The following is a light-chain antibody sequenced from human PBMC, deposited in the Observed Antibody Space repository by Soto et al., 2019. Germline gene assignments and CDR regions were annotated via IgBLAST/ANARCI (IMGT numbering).Light chain of an antibody. J-gene: IGKJ4*01. CDR2: DAS. CDR3: QQYDNSVLT. CDR1: QSVASN. Sequence: EIVMTQSPASLSVSPGESVTLSCRASQSVASNLAWYQQKPGQAPRLLIYDASNRATGIPARFSGSGSGTDFTLTISRLEPEDFALYYCQQYDNSVLTFGGGTKVDIK. V-gene: IGKV3D-15*01.